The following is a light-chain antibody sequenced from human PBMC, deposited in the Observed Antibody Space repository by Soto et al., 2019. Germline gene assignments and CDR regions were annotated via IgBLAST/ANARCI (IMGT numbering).Light chain of an antibody. Sequence: DIVLTQSPGTLSLSPGERATISWRASQSVSSTYLAWFQQNPGQAPRLLIYCTFNRATGIPYRFSGSGSGTDFTLTISRLEPADFAVYYCQQYCNSPFGGGTKVDIK. CDR2: CTF. CDR3: QQYCNSP. V-gene: IGKV3-20*01. J-gene: IGKJ4*01. CDR1: QSVSSTY.